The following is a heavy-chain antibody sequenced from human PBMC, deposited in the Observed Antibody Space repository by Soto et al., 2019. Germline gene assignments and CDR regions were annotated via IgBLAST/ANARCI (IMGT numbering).Heavy chain of an antibody. CDR1: GFTFSSYS. CDR2: ISSSSSTI. CDR3: ARDQLKDLVSVPAAKSGMDG. V-gene: IGHV3-48*02. J-gene: IGHJ6*02. D-gene: IGHD2-2*01. Sequence: EVQLVESGGGLVQPGGSLRLSCAASGFTFSSYSMNWVRQAPGTGLEWVSYISSSSSTIYYADSVKGRFTISRDNAKNSVYLQMNRLRDEDTAVYYCARDQLKDLVSVPAAKSGMDGCGQGTTVTVSS.